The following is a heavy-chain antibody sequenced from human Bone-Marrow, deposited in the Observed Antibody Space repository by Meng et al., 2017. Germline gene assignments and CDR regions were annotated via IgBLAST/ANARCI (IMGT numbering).Heavy chain of an antibody. CDR1: GFTFSSYS. CDR3: ARAWGKPTFEQQLMGRTPHFDY. CDR2: ISSSCSYI. V-gene: IGHV3-21*01. J-gene: IGHJ4*02. D-gene: IGHD6-13*01. Sequence: GESLKISCAASGFTFSSYSMNWVRQAPGKGLEWVSSISSSCSYIYYADSVKGRFTISRDNAKNSLYRQMNSLRAEGTAVYYCARAWGKPTFEQQLMGRTPHFDYWGQGTLVTVSS.